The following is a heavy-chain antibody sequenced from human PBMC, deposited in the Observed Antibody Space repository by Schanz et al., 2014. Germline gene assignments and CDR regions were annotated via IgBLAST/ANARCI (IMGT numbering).Heavy chain of an antibody. Sequence: EVQLVESGGGLVKPGGSLRLSCEASEFTFSSYKMNWVRQAPGKGLEWVSAISGSGGSTYYADSVKGRFTISRDNSKNTLYLQMNSLRAEDTAVYYCAKARRKSNCSGGRCFHYSYYGMDVWGQGTTXTVSS. CDR2: ISGSGGST. D-gene: IGHD2-15*01. V-gene: IGHV3-23*04. CDR1: EFTFSSYK. CDR3: AKARRKSNCSGGRCFHYSYYGMDV. J-gene: IGHJ6*02.